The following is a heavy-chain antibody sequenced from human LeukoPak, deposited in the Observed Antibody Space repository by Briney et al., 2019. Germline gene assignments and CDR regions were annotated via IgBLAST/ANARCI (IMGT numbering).Heavy chain of an antibody. V-gene: IGHV4-4*07. CDR2: IYSSGST. Sequence: SETLSLTCTVSGGSISGVYWNWIRQPAGKGLEWIGRIYSSGSTDYNPSLKSRVTMSVDTSKNHFSLKPSSVTAADTAIYYCARDHPVTYYGSGSYYDYWGQGALVTVSS. CDR1: GGSISGVY. J-gene: IGHJ4*02. D-gene: IGHD3-10*01. CDR3: ARDHPVTYYGSGSYYDY.